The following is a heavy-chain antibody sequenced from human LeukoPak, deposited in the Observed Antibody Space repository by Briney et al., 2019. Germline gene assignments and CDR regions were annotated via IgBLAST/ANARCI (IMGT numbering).Heavy chain of an antibody. J-gene: IGHJ3*02. V-gene: IGHV4-34*01. Sequence: PSETLSLTCAVYGGSFSGYYWSWIRQPPGKGLEWIGEINHSGSTNYNPSLKSRVTISVDTSKNQFSLKLSSVTAADTAVYYCARGDSSYDAFDIWGQGTMVTVSS. CDR2: INHSGST. CDR3: ARGDSSYDAFDI. D-gene: IGHD6-6*01. CDR1: GGSFSGYY.